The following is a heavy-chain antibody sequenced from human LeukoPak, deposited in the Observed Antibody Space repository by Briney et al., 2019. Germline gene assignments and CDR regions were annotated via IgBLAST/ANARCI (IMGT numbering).Heavy chain of an antibody. D-gene: IGHD3-3*01. CDR2: ISSSGSTI. Sequence: GGSLRLSCAASGFTFSSYEMNWVRQAPGKGLEWVSYISSSGSTIYYADPVKGRFTISRDNAKNSLYLQMNSLRAEDTAVYYCARGTYYDFWSGYHVGWFDPWGQGTLVTVSS. V-gene: IGHV3-48*03. CDR1: GFTFSSYE. CDR3: ARGTYYDFWSGYHVGWFDP. J-gene: IGHJ5*02.